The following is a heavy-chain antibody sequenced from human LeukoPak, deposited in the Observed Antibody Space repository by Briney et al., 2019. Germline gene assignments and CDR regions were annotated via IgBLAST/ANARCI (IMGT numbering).Heavy chain of an antibody. CDR1: GGSISSSSYY. CDR3: ARCRGLYSRGGWFDP. J-gene: IGHJ5*02. V-gene: IGHV4-39*07. CDR2: INHSGST. D-gene: IGHD6-13*01. Sequence: PSETLSLTCTVSGGSISSSSYYWGWIRQPPGKGLEWIGEINHSGSTNYNPSLKSRVTISVDTSKNQFSLKLSSVTAADTAVYYCARCRGLYSRGGWFDPWGQGTLVTVSS.